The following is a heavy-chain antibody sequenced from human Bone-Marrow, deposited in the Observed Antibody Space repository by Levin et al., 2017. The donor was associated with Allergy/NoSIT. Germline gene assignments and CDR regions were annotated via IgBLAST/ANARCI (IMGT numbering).Heavy chain of an antibody. Sequence: PGESLKISCKASGYTFTAYYVHWVRRAPGTGLEWMGWINPNNGATNYAQRFQGRVTMTRDTSTTTVFMELSGLTSDDTAFYYCARDPHYTSTTGEYWGQGTLVTVSS. V-gene: IGHV1-2*02. CDR1: GYTFTAYY. D-gene: IGHD4-11*01. J-gene: IGHJ4*02. CDR3: ARDPHYTSTTGEY. CDR2: INPNNGAT.